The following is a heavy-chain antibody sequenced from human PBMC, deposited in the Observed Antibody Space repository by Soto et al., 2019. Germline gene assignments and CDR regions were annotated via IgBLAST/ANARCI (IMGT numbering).Heavy chain of an antibody. J-gene: IGHJ6*02. CDR3: ARHFEYSTSVRYYSFGFDV. CDR1: GNRLNNYW. V-gene: IGHV5-10-1*01. D-gene: IGHD2-8*01. Sequence: GESLKISCKGSGNRLNNYWISWVRQMPGKGMEGLGRVDPYDSYTDYSPSFQGHVSISGDKSTGTASLQWSSLKASDTAIYFCARHFEYSTSVRYYSFGFDVWRQGTTVTSSS. CDR2: VDPYDSYT.